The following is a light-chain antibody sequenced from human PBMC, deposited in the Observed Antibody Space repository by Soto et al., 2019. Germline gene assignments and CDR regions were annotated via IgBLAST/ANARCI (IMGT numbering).Light chain of an antibody. CDR3: QQRTNWPFT. CDR1: QSVSRY. J-gene: IGKJ4*01. Sequence: EIVLTQSPATLSLSPGERATLSCRASQSVSRYLAWYQQKPGQAPRLLIYDASNRATGIPARFSGSGSGTDFTLTIGSLEPEDFAVYFCQQRTNWPFTFGGGTKVDIK. V-gene: IGKV3-11*01. CDR2: DAS.